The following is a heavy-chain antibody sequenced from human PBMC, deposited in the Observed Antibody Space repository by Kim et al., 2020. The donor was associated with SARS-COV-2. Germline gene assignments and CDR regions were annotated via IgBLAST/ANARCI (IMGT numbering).Heavy chain of an antibody. J-gene: IGHJ6*02. V-gene: IGHV4-34*01. CDR3: ARQSRKSGSYYSFRYYYGMDV. Sequence: SETLSLTCAVYGGSFSGYYWSWIRQPPGKGLEWIGEINHSGSTNYNPSLKSRVTISVDTSKNQFSLKLSSVTAADTAVYYCARQSRKSGSYYSFRYYYGMDVWGQGTTVTVSS. CDR2: INHSGST. CDR1: GGSFSGYY. D-gene: IGHD1-26*01.